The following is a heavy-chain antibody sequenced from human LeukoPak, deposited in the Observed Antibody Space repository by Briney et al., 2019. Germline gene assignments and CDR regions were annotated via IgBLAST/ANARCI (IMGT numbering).Heavy chain of an antibody. CDR2: INHSGST. CDR1: GGSFSGYY. D-gene: IGHD6-19*01. J-gene: IGHJ4*02. Sequence: KPSETLSLTCAVYGGSFSGYYWSWIRQPPGKGLEWIGEINHSGSTNYNPSLKSRVTISVDTSRNQFSLKLSSVTAADTAVYYCARVYSSGWLDYWGQGTLVTVSS. V-gene: IGHV4-34*01. CDR3: ARVYSSGWLDY.